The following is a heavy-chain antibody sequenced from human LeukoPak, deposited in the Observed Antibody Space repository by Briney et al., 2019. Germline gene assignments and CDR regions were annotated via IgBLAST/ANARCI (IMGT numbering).Heavy chain of an antibody. CDR2: IKSFNNGGTI. CDR3: ARDHDYVGVFDY. D-gene: IGHD4-17*01. J-gene: IGHJ4*02. CDR1: GFTFSTAW. Sequence: GGSLRLSCAASGFTFSTAWMIWVRQAPGKGLEWVGRIKSFNNGGTIDYSAPVKGRFTISRDDSKNTLYLQMNSLRAEDTAVYYCARDHDYVGVFDYWGQGTLVTASS. V-gene: IGHV3-15*07.